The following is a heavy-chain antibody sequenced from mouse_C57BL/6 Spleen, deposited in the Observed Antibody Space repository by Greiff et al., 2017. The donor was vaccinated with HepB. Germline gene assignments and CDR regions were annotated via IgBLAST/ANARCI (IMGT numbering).Heavy chain of an antibody. D-gene: IGHD4-1*01. J-gene: IGHJ2*01. CDR2: INYDGSST. V-gene: IGHV5-16*01. CDR3: ARDRGTGDFDY. CDR1: GFTFSDYY. Sequence: EVQLVESEGGLVQPGSSMKLSCTVSGFTFSDYYMAWVRQVSEKGLEWVANINYDGSSTYYLDSLKSRFIISRDNAKNILYLQMSSLKSEDTATYYCARDRGTGDFDYWGQGTTLTVSS.